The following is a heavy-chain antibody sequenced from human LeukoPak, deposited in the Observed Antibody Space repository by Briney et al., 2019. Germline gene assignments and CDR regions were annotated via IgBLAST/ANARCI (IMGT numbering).Heavy chain of an antibody. CDR3: ARDQYYDSKGWFDP. V-gene: IGHV1-18*01. Sequence: ASVRVSCKASGYTFTSYGISWVRQAPGQGLEWMGWISAYNGNTNYAQKLQGRVTMTTNTSTSTAYMELRSLRSDDTAVYYCARDQYYDSKGWFDPWGQGTLVTVSS. J-gene: IGHJ5*02. D-gene: IGHD3-22*01. CDR2: ISAYNGNT. CDR1: GYTFTSYG.